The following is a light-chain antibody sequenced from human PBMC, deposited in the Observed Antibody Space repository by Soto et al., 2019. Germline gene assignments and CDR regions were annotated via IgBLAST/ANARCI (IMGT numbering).Light chain of an antibody. CDR3: SSYAGSNSFVV. CDR2: EVS. J-gene: IGLJ3*02. CDR1: SSDVGGYNF. Sequence: QSALTQPPSASGSPGQSVTISCTGTSSDVGGYNFVSWYQHHPGKAPKPMIYEVSKRPSGVPDRFSGSKSANTASLTVSGLQAEDEADYYCSSYAGSNSFVVFGGGTKLTVL. V-gene: IGLV2-8*01.